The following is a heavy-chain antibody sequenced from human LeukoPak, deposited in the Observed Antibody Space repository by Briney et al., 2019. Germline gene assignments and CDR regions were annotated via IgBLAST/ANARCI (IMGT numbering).Heavy chain of an antibody. V-gene: IGHV3-74*01. Sequence: GGSLRLSCAASGFTFSSDAMNWVRQAPGKGPMWVSRICPDGTVTNYADSVKARFIISGDNARNTVYLQMNSLRVEDTAVYYCVRDFRSADYWGQGTLVTVSS. CDR1: GFTFSSDA. J-gene: IGHJ4*02. CDR2: ICPDGTVT. CDR3: VRDFRSADY.